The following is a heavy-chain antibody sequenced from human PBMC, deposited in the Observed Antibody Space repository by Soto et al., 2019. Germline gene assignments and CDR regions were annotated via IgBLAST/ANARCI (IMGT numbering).Heavy chain of an antibody. CDR1: GFSFSNYE. Sequence: EVQLAESGGGLVQPGGSLRLSCAASGFSFSNYEFHWVRQAPGKGLEWVSAIGLSGDTYYPGSVKGRFTISRENDKNSLYLQMNTLTAGDTAVYYCAREGLYGTNWNDWFFDLWGRGTLVTVSS. J-gene: IGHJ2*01. CDR3: AREGLYGTNWNDWFFDL. V-gene: IGHV3-13*01. D-gene: IGHD1-1*01. CDR2: IGLSGDT.